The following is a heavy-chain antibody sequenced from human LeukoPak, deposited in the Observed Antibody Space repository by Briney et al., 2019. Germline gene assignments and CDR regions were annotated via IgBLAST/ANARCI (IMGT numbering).Heavy chain of an antibody. J-gene: IGHJ2*01. D-gene: IGHD4-17*01. CDR3: AKVNYYGDYGEIRCFDL. V-gene: IGHV3-23*01. CDR2: ISGSGGST. Sequence: PGGSLRLSCAASGFTFSSYAMSWVRQAPGKGLEWVSAISGSGGSTYYADSVKGRFTISRDNSKNTLYLQMNSLRAEDTAVYYCAKVNYYGDYGEIRCFDLWGRGTLVTVSS. CDR1: GFTFSSYA.